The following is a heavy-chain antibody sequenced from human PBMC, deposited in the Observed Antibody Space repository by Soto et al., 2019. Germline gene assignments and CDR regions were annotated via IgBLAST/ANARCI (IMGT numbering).Heavy chain of an antibody. J-gene: IGHJ6*02. Sequence: GGSLRLSCTASGFKFDDYAMHWVRQAPGKGLEWVSGITWNSNNLDYADSVKGRFTISRDNAKNSLYLQMNSLRAEDTAVYYCARDTMIVVVTGMDVWGQGTTVTVSS. D-gene: IGHD3-22*01. CDR1: GFKFDDYA. CDR2: ITWNSNNL. V-gene: IGHV3-9*01. CDR3: ARDTMIVVVTGMDV.